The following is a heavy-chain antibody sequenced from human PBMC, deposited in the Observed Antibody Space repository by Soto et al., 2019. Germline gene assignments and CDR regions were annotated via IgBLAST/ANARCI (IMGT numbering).Heavy chain of an antibody. CDR3: AKDSFSRGDSPYGMDV. CDR2: ISGSGGST. CDR1: GFTFSSYA. D-gene: IGHD2-21*02. Sequence: GGSLRLSCAASGFTFSSYAMSWVRQAPGKGLEWVSAISGSGGSTYYADSVKGRFTISRDNSKNTLYLQMNSLRAEDTAVYYCAKDSFSRGDSPYGMDVWGQGTTVTVSS. J-gene: IGHJ6*02. V-gene: IGHV3-23*01.